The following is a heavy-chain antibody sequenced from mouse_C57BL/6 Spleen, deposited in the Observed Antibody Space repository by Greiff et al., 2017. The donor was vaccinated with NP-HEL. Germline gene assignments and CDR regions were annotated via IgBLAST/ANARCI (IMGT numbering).Heavy chain of an antibody. CDR2: IYPRSGNT. D-gene: IGHD4-1*02. Sequence: QVQLQQSGAELARPGASVKLSCKASGYTFTSYGISWVKQRTGQGLEWIGEIYPRSGNTYYNEKFKGKATLTADKSSSTAYMALRSLTSEDSAVYFCARSQLGRGYFDVWGTGTTVTVSS. CDR3: ARSQLGRGYFDV. J-gene: IGHJ1*03. CDR1: GYTFTSYG. V-gene: IGHV1-81*01.